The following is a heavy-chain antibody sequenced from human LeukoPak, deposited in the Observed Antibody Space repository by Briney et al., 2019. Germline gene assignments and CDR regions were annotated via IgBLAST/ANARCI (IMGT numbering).Heavy chain of an antibody. CDR1: GYTFTSYG. J-gene: IGHJ3*02. CDR3: ARVPNQYCTSRCYYTAFDI. D-gene: IGHD2/OR15-2a*01. CDR2: ITGFNGNI. Sequence: ASVKVSCKASGYTFTSYGISWVRQAPGQGLRGMGGITGFNGNINHAQNFQDRVTMTTDTSTSTAYMELRSLRSDDTAVYFCARVPNQYCTSRCYYTAFDIWGQGTMVTVSS. V-gene: IGHV1-18*01.